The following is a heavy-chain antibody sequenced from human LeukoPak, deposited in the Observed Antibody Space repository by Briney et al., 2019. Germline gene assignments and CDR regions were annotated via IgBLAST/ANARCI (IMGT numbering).Heavy chain of an antibody. Sequence: TSVKVSCKASAYTFTSYAISWMRQAPGQGLEWMGWISVYNGNTNYAQKFQGRVTMTTDTSTNTVYMEPRSLRFDDTAVYYCARDLAGIVGVTAWFDPWGQGTLVTVSS. CDR1: AYTFTSYA. CDR2: ISVYNGNT. J-gene: IGHJ5*02. V-gene: IGHV1-18*01. D-gene: IGHD1-26*01. CDR3: ARDLAGIVGVTAWFDP.